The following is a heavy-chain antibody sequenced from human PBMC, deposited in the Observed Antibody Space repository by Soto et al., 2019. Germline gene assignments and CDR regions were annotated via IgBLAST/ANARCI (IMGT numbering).Heavy chain of an antibody. Sequence: LSLTCTVSGGSISSGGYYWSWIRQHPGKGLEWIGYIDYSGSTYYNPSLKSRVTISVDKSKNQFSLKLSSVTAADTAVYYCAREKVPPPPRYYYGMDVWGQGTTVTVSS. V-gene: IGHV4-31*03. D-gene: IGHD2-2*01. J-gene: IGHJ6*02. CDR1: GGSISSGGYY. CDR2: IDYSGST. CDR3: AREKVPPPPRYYYGMDV.